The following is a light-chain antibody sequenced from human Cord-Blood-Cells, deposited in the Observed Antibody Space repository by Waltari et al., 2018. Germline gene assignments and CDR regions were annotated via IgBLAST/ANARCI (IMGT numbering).Light chain of an antibody. J-gene: IGKJ4*01. CDR2: WAA. CDR1: QSVLYTSNNKNY. CDR3: QQYYSTPPT. Sequence: DIVMTQSPDSLAVSLGERATINCTSSQSVLYTSNNKNYLAWYQQKPGQPTKLLSHWAATRASGVPDRFSGSGSGPNFTRSSSSLQAEDVAVYYWQQYYSTPPTFGGGTKVEFK. V-gene: IGKV4-1*01.